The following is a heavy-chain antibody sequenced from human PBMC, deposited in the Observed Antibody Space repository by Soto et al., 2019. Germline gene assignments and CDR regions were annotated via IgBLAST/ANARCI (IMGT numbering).Heavy chain of an antibody. CDR1: GFTFINYA. V-gene: IGHV3-23*01. Sequence: EVQLLESGGGLIQPGGSLRLSCAASGFTFINYAMTWVRQAPGKGLEWVSAISGGGGSTYYADSAKGRFTISRDNSRNTVHSQMNSLSAEDTAVYYCATAGNYDIVVVVAASRKLDYWGQGTLVTVSS. CDR2: ISGGGGST. J-gene: IGHJ4*02. CDR3: ATAGNYDIVVVVAASRKLDY. D-gene: IGHD2-15*01.